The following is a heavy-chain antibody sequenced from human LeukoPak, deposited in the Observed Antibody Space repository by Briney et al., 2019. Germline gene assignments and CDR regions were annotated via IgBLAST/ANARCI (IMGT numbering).Heavy chain of an antibody. Sequence: GESLKISCKASGYTSTTYWIGWVRQMPGGGLEWMGIIYRVDSDTRYSPSFQGQVTISADKSISTAYLQWSSLKASDTAMYYCARHLGYSSGWYTDYWGQGTLVTVSS. CDR2: IYRVDSDT. J-gene: IGHJ4*02. V-gene: IGHV5-51*01. D-gene: IGHD6-19*01. CDR3: ARHLGYSSGWYTDY. CDR1: GYTSTTYW.